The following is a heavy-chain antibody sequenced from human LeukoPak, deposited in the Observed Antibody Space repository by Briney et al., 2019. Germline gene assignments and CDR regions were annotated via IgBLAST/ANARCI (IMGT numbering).Heavy chain of an antibody. CDR2: INPNSGGT. Sequence: ASVKVSCKASGYTFTGYYMHWVRQTPGQGLEWMGWINPNSGGTNYAQKFQGRVTMTRDTSISTAYTELSRLRSDDTVVYYCARGDWGSSAFDIWGQGTMVTVSS. CDR1: GYTFTGYY. CDR3: ARGDWGSSAFDI. J-gene: IGHJ3*02. V-gene: IGHV1-2*02. D-gene: IGHD7-27*01.